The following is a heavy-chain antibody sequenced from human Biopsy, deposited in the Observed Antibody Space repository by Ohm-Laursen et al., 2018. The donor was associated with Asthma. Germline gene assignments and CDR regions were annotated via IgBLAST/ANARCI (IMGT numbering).Heavy chain of an antibody. CDR3: AKEVFPGWELRRGPDS. D-gene: IGHD1-26*01. J-gene: IGHJ4*02. CDR1: EFSFSNYG. CDR2: ISFDGTNR. Sequence: TLSLTCAASEFSFSNYGMHWVRQAPGKGLDWVAVISFDGTNRNYTDSVKGRFTISRDNSRNTLHLEMNSLRAEDTAVYFCAKEVFPGWELRRGPDSWGQGTLVTVSS. V-gene: IGHV3-30*18.